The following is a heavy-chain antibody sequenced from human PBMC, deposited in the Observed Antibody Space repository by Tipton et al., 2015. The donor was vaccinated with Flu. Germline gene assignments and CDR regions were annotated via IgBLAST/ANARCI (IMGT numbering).Heavy chain of an antibody. CDR2: MYTSGST. CDR3: ARRDYSNYVSDPKSWFDP. J-gene: IGHJ5*02. CDR1: GGSISSGSYY. Sequence: TLSLTCTVSGGSISSGSYYWTWIRQPAGKGLEWIGRMYTSGSTNYNPSLKSRVTISVDMSKNQFSLKVFSVTAADTAAYYCARRDYSNYVSDPKSWFDPWGQGILVTVSS. D-gene: IGHD4-11*01. V-gene: IGHV4-61*02.